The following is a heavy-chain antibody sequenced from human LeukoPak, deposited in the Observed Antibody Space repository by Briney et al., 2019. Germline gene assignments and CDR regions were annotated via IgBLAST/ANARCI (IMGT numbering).Heavy chain of an antibody. CDR3: ARVRGMIVVARRLYFVY. J-gene: IGHJ4*02. V-gene: IGHV4-34*01. Sequence: SETLSLTCAVYGGSFSGYYWRWIRQPPGKGLEWIGEINHSGSTNYNPSLKGRVTISVDPSKNQFSLQLSSVTAADTAVYYCARVRGMIVVARRLYFVYWGQGTLVTVSS. CDR1: GGSFSGYY. CDR2: INHSGST. D-gene: IGHD3-22*01.